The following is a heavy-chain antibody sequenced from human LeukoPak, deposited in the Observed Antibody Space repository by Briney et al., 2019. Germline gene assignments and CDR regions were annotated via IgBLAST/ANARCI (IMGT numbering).Heavy chain of an antibody. J-gene: IGHJ4*02. CDR1: GFTFRDFF. CDR3: VSDLWGYSYGDRVDF. CDR2: IGSGGTPT. V-gene: IGHV3-11*01. D-gene: IGHD5-18*01. Sequence: PGGSLRLSCVASGFTFRDFFMSWIRQTPGKGLECVSYIGSGGTPTYHVDSVKGRFTISRDDAKNSLSLQMHSLRAEDTAVYFCVSDLWGYSYGDRVDFWGQGTLVTVSS.